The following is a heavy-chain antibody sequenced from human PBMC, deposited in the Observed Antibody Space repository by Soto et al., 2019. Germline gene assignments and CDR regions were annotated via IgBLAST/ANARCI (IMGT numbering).Heavy chain of an antibody. J-gene: IGHJ4*02. D-gene: IGHD1-26*01. CDR3: ARVLAKGGGIAGFDY. Sequence: QVQLVQSGAEVKKPGASVKVSCKASGDTFTANYIHWVRQAPGQGFEWMGWINPKSAGTKFPRKFQGRVTMTRDTSLSTVYMTLTRLTSDDPAVYYCARVLAKGGGIAGFDYWGQGTLVTVSS. V-gene: IGHV1-2*02. CDR1: GDTFTANY. CDR2: INPKSAGT.